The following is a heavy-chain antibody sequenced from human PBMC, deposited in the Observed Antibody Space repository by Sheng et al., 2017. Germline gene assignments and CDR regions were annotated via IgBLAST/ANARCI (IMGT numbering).Heavy chain of an antibody. CDR3: ARLRAGSGSGMDV. CDR2: ISSSGSTI. CDR1: GFTFSSYE. V-gene: IGHV3-48*03. J-gene: IGHJ6*02. Sequence: EVQLVESGGGLVQPGGSLRLSCAASGFTFSSYEMHWVRQAPGKGLEWVSYISSSGSTISYADSVKGRFTISRGNAKNSLSLQMNSLRAEDTAVYYCARLRAGSGSGMDVWGQGTTVTVSS. D-gene: IGHD3-10*01.